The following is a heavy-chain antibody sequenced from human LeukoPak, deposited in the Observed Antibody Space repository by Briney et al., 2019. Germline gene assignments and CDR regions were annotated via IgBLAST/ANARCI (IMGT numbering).Heavy chain of an antibody. CDR3: AKAIAGVITVTQSSDY. Sequence: GGSLRLSCAASGFTFGSYAMSWVRQAPGKGLEWVSGISGSGTNTYFADSVQGRFTISRDNSKYTLYLQMNSLRAEDTAVYYCAKAIAGVITVTQSSDYWGQGTLVTVSS. J-gene: IGHJ4*02. D-gene: IGHD4-17*01. CDR1: GFTFGSYA. CDR2: ISGSGTNT. V-gene: IGHV3-23*01.